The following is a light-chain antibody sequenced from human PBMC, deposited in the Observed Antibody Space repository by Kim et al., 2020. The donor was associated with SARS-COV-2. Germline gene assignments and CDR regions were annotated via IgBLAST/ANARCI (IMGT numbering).Light chain of an antibody. J-gene: IGKJ1*01. CDR1: QSISSW. CDR3: QQYNSPGT. V-gene: IGKV1-5*03. CDR2: KAS. Sequence: SASVGDRVTITCRASQSISSWLAWYQQKPGKAPKLLIYKASSLESGVPSRFSGSGSGTEFTLTISSLQPDDFATYYCQQYNSPGTFGQGTKVEIK.